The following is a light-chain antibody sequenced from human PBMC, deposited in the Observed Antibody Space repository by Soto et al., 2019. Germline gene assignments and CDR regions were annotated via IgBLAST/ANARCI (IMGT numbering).Light chain of an antibody. V-gene: IGKV3-20*01. CDR3: QQYGSSLWT. CDR2: GAS. Sequence: EIVLTQSPGTLSLSPGERATLSCRASQSVSSSYLAWYQQKPGQAPRLLIYGASSRATGLPGRISGSASGKDFPLTISRLEPEDVAVYYWQQYGSSLWTFGQGTKVEIK. J-gene: IGKJ1*01. CDR1: QSVSSSY.